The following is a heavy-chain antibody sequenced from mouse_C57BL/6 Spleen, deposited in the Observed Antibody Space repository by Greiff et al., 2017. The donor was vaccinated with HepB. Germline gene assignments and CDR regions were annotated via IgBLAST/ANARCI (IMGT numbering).Heavy chain of an antibody. Sequence: QVQLQQPGAELVKPGASVKLSCKASGYTFTSYWMHWVKQRPGQGLEWIGMIHPNSGSTNYNEKFKSKATLTVDKSSSTAYMQLSSLTSEDSAVYDCARRIYYDYPYYFDYWGQGTTLTVSS. D-gene: IGHD2-4*01. V-gene: IGHV1-64*01. J-gene: IGHJ2*01. CDR2: IHPNSGST. CDR3: ARRIYYDYPYYFDY. CDR1: GYTFTSYW.